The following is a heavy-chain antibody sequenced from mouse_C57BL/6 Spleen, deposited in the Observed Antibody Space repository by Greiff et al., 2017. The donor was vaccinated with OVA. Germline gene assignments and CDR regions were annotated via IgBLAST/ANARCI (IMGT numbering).Heavy chain of an antibody. V-gene: IGHV3-6*01. Sequence: EVKVEESGPGLVKPSQSLSLTCSVTGYSITSGYYWNWIRQFPGNKLEWMGYISYDGSNNYNPSLKNRISITRDTSKNQFFLKLNSVTTEDTATYYCARDSDYGNFPFAYWRQGTLVTVTA. J-gene: IGHJ3*01. D-gene: IGHD2-1*01. CDR3: ARDSDYGNFPFAY. CDR2: ISYDGSN. CDR1: GYSITSGYY.